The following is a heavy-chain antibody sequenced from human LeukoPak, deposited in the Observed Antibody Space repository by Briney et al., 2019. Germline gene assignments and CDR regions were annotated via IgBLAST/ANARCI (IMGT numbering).Heavy chain of an antibody. CDR1: GFTFSSYA. J-gene: IGHJ4*02. V-gene: IGHV3-23*01. Sequence: TGGSLRLPCAASGFTFSSYAMSWVRQAPGKGLEWVSAISGSGGSTYYADSVKGRFTISRDNSKNTLYLQMNSLRAEDTAVYYCAKVVVRGVTVYYFDYWGQGTLVTVSS. CDR2: ISGSGGST. CDR3: AKVVVRGVTVYYFDY. D-gene: IGHD3-10*01.